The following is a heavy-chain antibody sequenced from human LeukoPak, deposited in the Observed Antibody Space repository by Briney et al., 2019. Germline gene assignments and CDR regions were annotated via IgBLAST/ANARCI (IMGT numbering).Heavy chain of an antibody. V-gene: IGHV1-2*02. Sequence: ASVKVSCKASGYTFTGYYMHWVRQAPGQGLEWMGWINPNSGGTNYAQKFEGRVTMTRDTSISTAYMELSRLRSDDTAVYYCARVDYYYGSGSYWERDDAFDIWGQGTMVTVSS. CDR3: ARVDYYYGSGSYWERDDAFDI. CDR1: GYTFTGYY. CDR2: INPNSGGT. J-gene: IGHJ3*02. D-gene: IGHD3-10*01.